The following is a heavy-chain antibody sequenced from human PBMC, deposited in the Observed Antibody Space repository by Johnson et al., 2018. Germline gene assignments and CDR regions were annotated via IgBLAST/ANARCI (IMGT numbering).Heavy chain of an antibody. CDR3: EKADPYYDILTGWGGMDV. J-gene: IGHJ6*02. D-gene: IGHD3-9*01. CDR2: ISYDGSNK. V-gene: IGHV3-30*18. CDR1: GFTFSSYG. Sequence: QVQLVQSGGGVVQPGRSLRLSCAASGFTFSSYGMHWVRQAPGKGLEWVAVISYDGSNKYYADSVKGRFTISRDNSKNTLYLQMNSLRAEDTAVYYCEKADPYYDILTGWGGMDVGGQGTTVTVSS.